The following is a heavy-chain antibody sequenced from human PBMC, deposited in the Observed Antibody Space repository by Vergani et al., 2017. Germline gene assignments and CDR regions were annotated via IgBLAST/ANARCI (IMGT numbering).Heavy chain of an antibody. CDR2: IYYSGST. Sequence: QVQLQQWGAGLLKPSETLSLTCAVYGGSFSGYYWSWIRQPPGKGLEWIGYIYYSGSTNYNPSLKSRVTISVDTSKNQFSLKLSSVTAADTAVYYCARFRAVAGYYYGMDVWGQGTTVTVSS. J-gene: IGHJ6*02. D-gene: IGHD6-19*01. CDR1: GGSFSGYY. CDR3: ARFRAVAGYYYGMDV. V-gene: IGHV4-34*11.